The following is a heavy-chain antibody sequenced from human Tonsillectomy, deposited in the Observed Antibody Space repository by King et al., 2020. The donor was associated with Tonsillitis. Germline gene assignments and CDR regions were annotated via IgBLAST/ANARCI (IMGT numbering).Heavy chain of an antibody. CDR1: GFTFDDYA. D-gene: IGHD5-18*01. J-gene: IGHJ4*02. CDR3: AKEVDTAMVLDY. V-gene: IGHV3-43*02. CDR2: ISGDGGST. Sequence: VQLVESGGGVVQPGGSLRLSCAASGFTFDDYAMHWVRQAPGKGLEWVALISGDGGSTYYADSVKGRFTISRDNSKNSLYLQMNSLRTEDTALYYCAKEVDTAMVLDYWGQGTLDTVSS.